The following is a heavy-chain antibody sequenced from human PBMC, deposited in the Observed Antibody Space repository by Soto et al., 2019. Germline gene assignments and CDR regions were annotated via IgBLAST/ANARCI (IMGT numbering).Heavy chain of an antibody. CDR1: GITFNIDA. CDR2: IRGSGDFT. D-gene: IGHD4-17*01. J-gene: IGHJ4*02. Sequence: EVHLLESGGGLVQPGGSLRLSCVASGITFNIDAMSWVRQAPGKGLEWVSLIRGSGDFTEYAGSVKGRFTISRDNSKNTVSLQMNSLRAEDTAVYYCAKGRETTSIFDYWGQGILVTVSS. CDR3: AKGRETTSIFDY. V-gene: IGHV3-23*01.